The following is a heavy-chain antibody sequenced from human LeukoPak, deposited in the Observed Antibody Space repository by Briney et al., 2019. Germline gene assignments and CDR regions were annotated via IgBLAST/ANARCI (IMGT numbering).Heavy chain of an antibody. Sequence: SETLSLTCTVSGGSISSYYWSWIRQPPGKGLEWIGYIYYSGSTNYNPSLESRVTISVDTSKNQFSLKLSSVTAADTAVYYCARVGAAAYFDYWGQGTLVTVSS. CDR2: IYYSGST. CDR1: GGSISSYY. V-gene: IGHV4-59*01. J-gene: IGHJ4*02. D-gene: IGHD2-2*01. CDR3: ARVGAAAYFDY.